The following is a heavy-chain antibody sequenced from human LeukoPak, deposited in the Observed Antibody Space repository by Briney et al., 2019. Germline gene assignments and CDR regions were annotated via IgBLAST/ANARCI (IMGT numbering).Heavy chain of an antibody. CDR3: ARRTTVTYNWFDP. J-gene: IGHJ5*02. D-gene: IGHD4-17*01. V-gene: IGHV4-59*08. CDR2: IYYSGTT. Sequence: KPSETLSLTCTVSGGSISSYFWSWIRQPPGKGLEWIGYIYYSGTTNYNPSLKSRVTISVDTSKNQFSLKLSSVTAADTAVYYCARRTTVTYNWFDPWGQGTLVTVSS. CDR1: GGSISSYF.